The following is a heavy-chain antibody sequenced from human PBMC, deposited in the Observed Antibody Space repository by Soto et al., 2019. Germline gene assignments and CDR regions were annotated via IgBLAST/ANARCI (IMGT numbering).Heavy chain of an antibody. CDR3: VRDYRSGYYRTFDY. J-gene: IGHJ4*02. Sequence: GASVKVSCKASGYTFTSYAMHWVRQAPGQRLEWMGWINAGNGNTKYSQKFQGRFTISRDKARDSLFLQMNSLRAEDTAVYYCVRDYRSGYYRTFDYWGQGTLVTVSS. CDR2: INAGNGNT. CDR1: GYTFTSYA. D-gene: IGHD3-22*01. V-gene: IGHV1-3*01.